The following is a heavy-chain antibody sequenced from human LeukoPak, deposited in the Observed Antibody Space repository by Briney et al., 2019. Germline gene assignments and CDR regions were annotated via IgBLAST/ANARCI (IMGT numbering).Heavy chain of an antibody. D-gene: IGHD2-2*01. Sequence: GGSLRLSCAASGFTFGRHWMSWVRQAPGKGLEWVAHMNQGGSETTNVDSVKGRFTISRDDAKNLVFLQMNSLRVEDTAVYYCARGCSTSCYVPDYWGQGTLVTVSS. CDR3: ARGCSTSCYVPDY. V-gene: IGHV3-7*01. CDR2: MNQGGSET. CDR1: GFTFGRHW. J-gene: IGHJ4*02.